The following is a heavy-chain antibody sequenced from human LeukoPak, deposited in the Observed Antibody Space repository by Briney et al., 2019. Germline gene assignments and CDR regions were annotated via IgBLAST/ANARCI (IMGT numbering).Heavy chain of an antibody. J-gene: IGHJ4*03. Sequence: ASVKVSCKASGGTFSSYAISWVRQAPGQGLEWMGGIIPIFGTANYAQKFQGRVTITADESTSTAYMELSSLRSEDTAVYYCARVRNDYGDSHYYFDYWGQGTTVTVSS. CDR1: GGTFSSYA. D-gene: IGHD4-17*01. CDR3: ARVRNDYGDSHYYFDY. CDR2: IIPIFGTA. V-gene: IGHV1-69*13.